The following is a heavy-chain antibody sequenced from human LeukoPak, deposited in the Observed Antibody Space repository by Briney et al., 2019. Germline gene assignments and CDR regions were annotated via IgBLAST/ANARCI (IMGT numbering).Heavy chain of an antibody. D-gene: IGHD3-22*01. Sequence: GSLRLSCAASGFTFSSYGMQWVRQAPGKGLEWVAFIRYDGSNKYYADSVKGRFTISRDNSKNTLYLQMNSLRAEDTAVYYCAKGSRSSAISPNYFDYWGQGTLVTVSS. CDR3: AKGSRSSAISPNYFDY. V-gene: IGHV3-30*02. CDR2: IRYDGSNK. J-gene: IGHJ4*02. CDR1: GFTFSSYG.